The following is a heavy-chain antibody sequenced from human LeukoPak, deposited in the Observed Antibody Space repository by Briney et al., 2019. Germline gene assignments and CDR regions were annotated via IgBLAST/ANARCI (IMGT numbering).Heavy chain of an antibody. CDR3: ACWESAQPSGFDY. D-gene: IGHD1-26*01. CDR1: GDSVSSHTVT. V-gene: IGHV6-1*01. Sequence: PSQTLSLTCAISGDSVSSHTVTWNWIRQSPSRGLEWLGRTYYRSKWSNDYALSVKSRITINPDTSKNQFSLHLNSVTLEDTAVYYCACWESAQPSGFDYWGQGTPVTVSS. CDR2: TYYRSKWSN. J-gene: IGHJ4*02.